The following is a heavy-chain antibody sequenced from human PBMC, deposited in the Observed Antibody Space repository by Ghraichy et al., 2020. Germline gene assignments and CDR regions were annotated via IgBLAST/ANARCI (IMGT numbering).Heavy chain of an antibody. CDR2: ISYDGSNK. Sequence: GSLRLSCAASGFTFSSYGMHWVRQAPGKGLEWVAVISYDGSNKYYADSVKGRFTISRDNSKNTLYLQMNSLRAEDTAVYYCAKDQGWELPPNDAFDIWGQGTMVTVSS. D-gene: IGHD1-26*01. CDR1: GFTFSSYG. J-gene: IGHJ3*02. CDR3: AKDQGWELPPNDAFDI. V-gene: IGHV3-30*18.